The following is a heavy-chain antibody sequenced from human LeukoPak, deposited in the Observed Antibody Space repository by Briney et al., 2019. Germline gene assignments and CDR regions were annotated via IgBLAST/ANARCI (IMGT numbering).Heavy chain of an antibody. D-gene: IGHD3-9*01. J-gene: IGHJ4*02. CDR1: GDSVSRSSYF. V-gene: IGHV4-39*01. CDR3: ARVHNDILTDDSLGDKFDY. CDR2: IYYSGSA. Sequence: PSETLSLTCTVSGDSVSRSSYFWGWIRQPPGKGPEWIGSIYYSGSAFYNPSLKSRVTISLDKSKNQFSLKLSSVTAADTAVYHCARVHNDILTDDSLGDKFDYWGQGTLVTVSS.